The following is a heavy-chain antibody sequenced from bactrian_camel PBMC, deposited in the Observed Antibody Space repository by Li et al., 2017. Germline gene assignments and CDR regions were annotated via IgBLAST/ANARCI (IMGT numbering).Heavy chain of an antibody. CDR3: AKDPGLPAYYGADYC. Sequence: HVQLVESGGGSVQVGESLRLACEGSTYARPCMGWFREAPGKQREWVSSISADGDRAYAESVKGRFTISQDNAKNTVYLQMDSLKPEDTAVYYCAKDPGLPAYYGADYCWGQGTQVTVS. CDR1: TYARPC. CDR2: ISADGDR. D-gene: IGHD2*01. V-gene: IGHV3S68*01. J-gene: IGHJ4*01.